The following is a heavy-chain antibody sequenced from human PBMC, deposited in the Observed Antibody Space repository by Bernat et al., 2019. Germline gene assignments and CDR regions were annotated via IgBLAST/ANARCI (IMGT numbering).Heavy chain of an antibody. D-gene: IGHD2-2*01. Sequence: EVQLVESGGGLVKPGGSLRLSCAASGFTFSSYSMNWVRQAPGKGLEWVSSISSSSSYIYYADSVKGRFTISRDNAKNSLYLQMNSLRAEDTAVYYCARDTRPCSSTSCSLNYYGMDVWGQGTTVTVSS. CDR2: ISSSSSYI. CDR1: GFTFSSYS. V-gene: IGHV3-21*04. J-gene: IGHJ6*02. CDR3: ARDTRPCSSTSCSLNYYGMDV.